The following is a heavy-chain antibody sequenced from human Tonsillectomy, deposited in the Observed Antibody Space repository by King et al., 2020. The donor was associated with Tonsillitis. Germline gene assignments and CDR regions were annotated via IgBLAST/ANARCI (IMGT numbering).Heavy chain of an antibody. Sequence: VQLVESGGGLVQPGGSLRLSCAASGFTFSSYAMIWVRQAPGKGLEWVSGISNSGGNTYYADSVKGRFTISRDNSKNTLYLLMNSLRAGDTAAYYCAKDGHSSGWYYFDYWGQGTMVTVSS. D-gene: IGHD6-19*01. CDR3: AKDGHSSGWYYFDY. CDR2: ISNSGGNT. V-gene: IGHV3-23*04. CDR1: GFTFSSYA. J-gene: IGHJ4*02.